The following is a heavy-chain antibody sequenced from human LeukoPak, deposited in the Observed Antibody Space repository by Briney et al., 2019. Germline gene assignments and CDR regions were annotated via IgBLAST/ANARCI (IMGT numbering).Heavy chain of an antibody. Sequence: PGESLKISCEGSGFSFTTYWIAWVRQMPGKGLEWMGIIYPGDSDTRYSPSFQGQVTISADKSISTAYLQWSSLKASDTAMYYCARGTMVRGASNWFDPWGQGTLVTVSS. CDR3: ARGTMVRGASNWFDP. CDR2: IYPGDSDT. V-gene: IGHV5-51*01. D-gene: IGHD3-10*01. CDR1: GFSFTTYW. J-gene: IGHJ5*02.